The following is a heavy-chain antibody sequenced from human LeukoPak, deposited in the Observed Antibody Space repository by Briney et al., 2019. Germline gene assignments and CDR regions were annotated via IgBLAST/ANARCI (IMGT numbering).Heavy chain of an antibody. D-gene: IGHD2-21*02. CDR1: GDSVTSRGYS. Sequence: PSQTLSLTCTVSGDSVTSRGYSWTWIRQPPAKGLVRIGYISYSGDTHYNSSLKSRLTISVDASKNQFSLRLTSVTAADTAVYFCARDVLLTSSPDAFDIWGRGTMVLVSA. J-gene: IGHJ3*02. CDR3: ARDVLLTSSPDAFDI. CDR2: ISYSGDT. V-gene: IGHV4-31*03.